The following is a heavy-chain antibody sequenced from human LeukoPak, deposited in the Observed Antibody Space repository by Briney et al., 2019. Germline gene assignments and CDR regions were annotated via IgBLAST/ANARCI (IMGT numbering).Heavy chain of an antibody. D-gene: IGHD2-15*01. J-gene: IGHJ6*02. Sequence: GGSLRLSCAASGFTFSSYAMSWVRQAPGKGLEWVSAISGSGGSTYYADSVKGRFAISRDNSKNTLYLQMNSLRAEDTAVYYCAKVAGPAPFYYYYGMDVWGQGTTVTVSS. V-gene: IGHV3-23*01. CDR3: AKVAGPAPFYYYYGMDV. CDR2: ISGSGGST. CDR1: GFTFSSYA.